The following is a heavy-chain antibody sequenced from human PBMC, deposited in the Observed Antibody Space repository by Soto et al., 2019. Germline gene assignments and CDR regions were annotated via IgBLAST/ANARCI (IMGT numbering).Heavy chain of an antibody. J-gene: IGHJ6*02. Sequence: PGGSLRLSCAASGFTFSSYIMNWVRQAPGKGLEWVSYISSSSSTIYYADSVKGRFTISRDNAKNSLYLQMNSLRDEDTAVYYCARDRRDCSSTSCAAYGMDVWGQGPTVTVYS. CDR1: GFTFSSYI. D-gene: IGHD2-2*01. CDR3: ARDRRDCSSTSCAAYGMDV. V-gene: IGHV3-48*02. CDR2: ISSSSSTI.